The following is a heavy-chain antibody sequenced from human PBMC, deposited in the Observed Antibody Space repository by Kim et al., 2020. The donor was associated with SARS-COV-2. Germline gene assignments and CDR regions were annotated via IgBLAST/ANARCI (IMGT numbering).Heavy chain of an antibody. V-gene: IGHV3-11*01. CDR1: GFRFSDYY. Sequence: GGSLRLSCEASGFRFSDYYMSWIRQASGKGLEGVAYINGDGSCMTCADSVNGRFSIARDNANKYLTLHMNSLTPEDTAVTEYEREPIHWAQGTL. CDR3: EREPIH. D-gene: IGHD3-3*01. CDR2: INGDGSCM. J-gene: IGHJ1*01.